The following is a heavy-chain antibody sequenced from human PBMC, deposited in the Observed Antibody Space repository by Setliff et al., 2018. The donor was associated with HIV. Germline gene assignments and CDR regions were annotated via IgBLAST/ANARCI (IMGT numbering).Heavy chain of an antibody. Sequence: HPGGSLRLSCAASGFTFSTYWMSWVRQTPGKGLEWLAMIKEDGSEKYYVDSVKGRFTISRDNAKNSLFLQMNSLRVEDTAVYYCAREYYYSIPDWGQGILVTVSS. D-gene: IGHD3-16*01. CDR3: AREYYYSIPD. CDR1: GFTFSTYW. V-gene: IGHV3-7*01. J-gene: IGHJ4*02. CDR2: IKEDGSEK.